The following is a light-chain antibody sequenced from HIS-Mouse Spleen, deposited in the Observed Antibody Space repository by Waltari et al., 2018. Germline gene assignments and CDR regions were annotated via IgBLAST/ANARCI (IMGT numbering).Light chain of an antibody. CDR3: CSYAGSSTSVV. CDR2: EGS. CDR1: SSDVGSYNL. Sequence: QSALTQPASVSGSPGQSITISCTGTSSDVGSYNLVSWYQQHPGKAPKRMIYEGSKRASGVSNRFAGSKSGNTASLTISGLQAEDEADYYCCSYAGSSTSVVFGGGTKLTVL. J-gene: IGLJ2*01. V-gene: IGLV2-23*01.